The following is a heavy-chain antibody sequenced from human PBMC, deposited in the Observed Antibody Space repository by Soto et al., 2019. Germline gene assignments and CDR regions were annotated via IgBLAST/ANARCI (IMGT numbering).Heavy chain of an antibody. CDR3: ARGIAAAGTYYYYYMDV. J-gene: IGHJ6*03. V-gene: IGHV2-70*11. D-gene: IGHD6-13*01. CDR1: GFSLSTSGMC. Sequence: SGPTRVNPTQTLTLTCTFSGFSLSTSGMCVSWIRQPPGKALEWLARIDWDDDKYYSTSLKTRLTISKDTSKNQVVLTMTNMDPVDTATYYCARGIAAAGTYYYYYMDVWGKGTTVTVSS. CDR2: IDWDDDK.